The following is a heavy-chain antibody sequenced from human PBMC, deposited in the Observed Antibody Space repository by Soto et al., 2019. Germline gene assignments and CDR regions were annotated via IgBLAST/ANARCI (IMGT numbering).Heavy chain of an antibody. D-gene: IGHD3-22*01. Sequence: SVKVSCKASGGTFSSYTISWVRQAPGQGLEWMGRIIPILGITNYAQKIQGRVTMTTDKSTSTAYLELRSLRSYDTAVYYCARDQAYSSGYYCWDDTSFDYWGQGTLVTVSS. J-gene: IGHJ4*02. V-gene: IGHV1-69*04. CDR3: ARDQAYSSGYYCWDDTSFDY. CDR2: IIPILGIT. CDR1: GGTFSSYT.